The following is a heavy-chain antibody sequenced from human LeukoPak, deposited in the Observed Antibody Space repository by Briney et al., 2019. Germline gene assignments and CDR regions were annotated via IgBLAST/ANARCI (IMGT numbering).Heavy chain of an antibody. CDR1: GGSISSYY. Sequence: SETLSLTCTVSGGSISSYYWSWIRQPPGKGLEWIGYIYYSGSTNYNPSLKSRVTISVDTSKNQFSLKLSSVTAADTAVYYCASSYCSSTSCYHFDYWGQGTLVTVSS. CDR2: IYYSGST. D-gene: IGHD2-2*01. J-gene: IGHJ4*02. V-gene: IGHV4-59*08. CDR3: ASSYCSSTSCYHFDY.